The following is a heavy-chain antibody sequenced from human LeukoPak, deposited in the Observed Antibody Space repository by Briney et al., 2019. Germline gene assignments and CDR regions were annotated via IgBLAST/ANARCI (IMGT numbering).Heavy chain of an antibody. D-gene: IGHD6-13*01. CDR3: ARHRADSNNWFHFDF. CDR2: IYYTGST. Sequence: SETLSLTCTVSGASIRSYYWSWIRQPPGKGLEWIGYIYYTGSTNYNPSLKSRVTMSVDTSKNQFSLKLSSMTAADTTVYYCARHRADSNNWFHFDFWGQGTLVTVSS. V-gene: IGHV4-59*08. J-gene: IGHJ4*02. CDR1: GASIRSYY.